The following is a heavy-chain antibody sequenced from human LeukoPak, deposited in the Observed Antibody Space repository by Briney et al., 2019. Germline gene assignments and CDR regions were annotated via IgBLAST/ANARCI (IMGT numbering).Heavy chain of an antibody. CDR2: IYTSGST. D-gene: IGHD6-19*01. V-gene: IGHV4-4*07. J-gene: IGHJ2*01. CDR3: ARDKGYSSGPNWYFDL. CDR1: GGSISSYY. Sequence: PSETLSLTCTVSGGSISSYYWSWIRQPAGKGLEWIGRIYTSGSTNYNPSLKSRVTTSVDTSKNQFSLKLSSVTAADTAVYYCARDKGYSSGPNWYFDLWGRGTLVTVSS.